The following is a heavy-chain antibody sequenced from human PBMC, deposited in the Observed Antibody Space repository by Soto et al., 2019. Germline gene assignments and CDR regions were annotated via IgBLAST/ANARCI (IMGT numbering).Heavy chain of an antibody. J-gene: IGHJ4*02. CDR1: GDSVSSNSAA. V-gene: IGHV6-1*01. CDR3: ARGPSPIAY. CDR2: TDYRSKWYS. Sequence: QLQQSGPGLLKPSQTLSLTCAISGDSVSSNSAAWNWIRQSPSRGLEWLGRTDYRSKWYSYYAASVRGRITINADTSKNQVSLHLHSVTPEDAAVYYCARGPSPIAYWGRGTVVTVSS. D-gene: IGHD6-6*01.